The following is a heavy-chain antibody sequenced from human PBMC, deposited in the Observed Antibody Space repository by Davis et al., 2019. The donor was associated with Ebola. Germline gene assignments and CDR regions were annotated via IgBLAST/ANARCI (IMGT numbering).Heavy chain of an antibody. V-gene: IGHV3-23*01. Sequence: GGSLRLSCAASGFTFGTYAMTWARQAPGKGLEWVSAVTSSGGCTYYADSVKGRFTISRDNSKDTLYLQMRNLRIDDTAVYYCVKDRFTVVVVHGGFDYWGQGALVTVSS. CDR2: VTSSGGCT. CDR3: VKDRFTVVVVHGGFDY. D-gene: IGHD2-15*01. CDR1: GFTFGTYA. J-gene: IGHJ4*02.